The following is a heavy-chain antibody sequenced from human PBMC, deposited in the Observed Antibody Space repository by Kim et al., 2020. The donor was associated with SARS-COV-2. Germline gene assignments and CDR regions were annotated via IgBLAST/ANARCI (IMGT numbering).Heavy chain of an antibody. CDR1: GGSFSGYY. CDR2: INHSGST. D-gene: IGHD4-17*01. CDR3: ARGLYGDYDWYFDL. Sequence: SETLSLTCAVYGGSFSGYYWSWIRQPPGKGLEWIGEINHSGSTNYNPSLKSRVTISVDTSKNQFSLKLSSVTAADTAVYYCARGLYGDYDWYFDLWGRGTLVTVSS. J-gene: IGHJ2*01. V-gene: IGHV4-34*01.